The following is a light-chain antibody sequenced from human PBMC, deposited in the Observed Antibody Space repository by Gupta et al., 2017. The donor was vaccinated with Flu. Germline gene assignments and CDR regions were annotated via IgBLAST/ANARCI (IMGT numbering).Light chain of an antibody. V-gene: IGKV3-20*01. CDR3: QQDGISLHT. CDR1: QSVNNNL. J-gene: IGKJ2*01. Sequence: PGERATLSCRASQSVNNNLLTWYQQKPGQAPRLLIYGASSRATGIPDRFSGSGSGTDFTLTIRRLEPEDFAVYYCQQDGISLHTFGQGTKLDIK. CDR2: GAS.